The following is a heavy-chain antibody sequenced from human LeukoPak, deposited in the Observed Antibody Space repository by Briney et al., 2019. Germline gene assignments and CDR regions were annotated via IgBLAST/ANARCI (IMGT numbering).Heavy chain of an antibody. J-gene: IGHJ4*02. Sequence: SGTLSLTCTVSGDSISGYYWSWIRQPPGKGLEWIGYIYYSGSTNYNPSLKSRVTISVDTSKNQFSLKLSSVTAADTAVYYCARDQAGATGYWGQGALVTVSS. V-gene: IGHV4-59*01. CDR1: GDSISGYY. D-gene: IGHD1-26*01. CDR3: ARDQAGATGY. CDR2: IYYSGST.